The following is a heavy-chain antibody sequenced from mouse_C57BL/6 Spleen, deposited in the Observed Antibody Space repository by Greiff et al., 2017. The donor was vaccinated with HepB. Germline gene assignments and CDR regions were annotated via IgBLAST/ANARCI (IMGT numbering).Heavy chain of an antibody. V-gene: IGHV1-15*01. Sequence: LVESGAELVRPGASVTLSCKASGYTFTDYEMHWVKQTPVHGLEWIGAIDPETGGTAYNQKFKGKAILTADKSSSTAYMELRSLTSEDSAVYYCTREIGYRGFDYYAMDYWGQGTSVTVSS. CDR1: GYTFTDYE. J-gene: IGHJ4*01. CDR2: IDPETGGT. CDR3: TREIGYRGFDYYAMDY. D-gene: IGHD2-14*01.